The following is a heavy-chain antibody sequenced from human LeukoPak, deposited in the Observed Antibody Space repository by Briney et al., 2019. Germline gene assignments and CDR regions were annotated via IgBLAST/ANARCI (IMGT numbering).Heavy chain of an antibody. Sequence: GGSLRLSCAASGFTFSTYSMNWVRQAPGKGLEWVSYISSSLSTIYYADSVKGRFTISRDNAKNSLYLQMSSLRRDDTAVYFCVRGPRYSGYDYFDYWGQGTLVTVSS. V-gene: IGHV3-48*01. CDR1: GFTFSTYS. D-gene: IGHD5-12*01. J-gene: IGHJ4*02. CDR2: ISSSLSTI. CDR3: VRGPRYSGYDYFDY.